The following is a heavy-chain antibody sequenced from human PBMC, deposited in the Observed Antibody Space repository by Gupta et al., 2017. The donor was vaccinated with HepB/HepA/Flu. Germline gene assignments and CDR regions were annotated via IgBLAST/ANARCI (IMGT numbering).Heavy chain of an antibody. CDR2: IYWDDDK. CDR1: GFSLSTSGVG. J-gene: IGHJ4*02. D-gene: IGHD3-22*01. CDR3: AHDGFDHYFNDDDSKFRVVFDY. Sequence: QITLKESGPTLVKPTQTLTLTCTFSGFSLSTSGVGVGWIRQPPGKALEWLALIYWDDDKRYSPSLKSRLNSTKDTSKNKVVLTMTNMDPVETATYYCAHDGFDHYFNDDDSKFRVVFDYWGQGTMVTVSS. V-gene: IGHV2-5*02.